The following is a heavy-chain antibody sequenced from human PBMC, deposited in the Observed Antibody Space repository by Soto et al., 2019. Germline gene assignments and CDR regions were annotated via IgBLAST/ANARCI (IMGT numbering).Heavy chain of an antibody. Sequence: QVQLVQSGAEVKKPGASVKVSCKASGYTFTSYGISWVRQAPGQGLEWMGWISAYNGKTNYAQKLQGRVTMTIDTSTSTAYMELRSLRSDDTAVYYCASACESRCYGMDVWGQGTTVTVSS. J-gene: IGHJ6*02. CDR3: ASACESRCYGMDV. CDR1: GYTFTSYG. CDR2: ISAYNGKT. V-gene: IGHV1-18*01. D-gene: IGHD2-8*01.